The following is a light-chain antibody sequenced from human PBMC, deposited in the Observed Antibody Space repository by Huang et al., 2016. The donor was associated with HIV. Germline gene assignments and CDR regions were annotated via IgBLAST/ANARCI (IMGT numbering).Light chain of an antibody. CDR1: QDVSNY. Sequence: AIRITQSPSSLSASTGDRVTITCRASQDVSNYLAWYQQKPGRAPKLIIYSTSTLKSGVPSRFSGNGSATDFSLTITCLQSDDFATYYCQQYHIYPWTFGQGTKVEI. V-gene: IGKV1-8*01. J-gene: IGKJ1*01. CDR2: STS. CDR3: QQYHIYPWT.